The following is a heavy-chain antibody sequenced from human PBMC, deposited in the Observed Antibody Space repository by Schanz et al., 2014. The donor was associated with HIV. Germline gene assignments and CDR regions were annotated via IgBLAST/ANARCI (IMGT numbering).Heavy chain of an antibody. CDR1: GFTFSTYM. J-gene: IGHJ2*01. V-gene: IGHV3-7*03. D-gene: IGHD2-15*01. CDR2: IKQDGGEK. CDR3: ALSRPSGYGGSWYFDL. Sequence: EVQLVESGGGLVKPGGSLRLSCAASGFTFSTYMMNWVRQAPGKGLEWVASIKQDGGEKHYVASVKGRFTISRDNVKNSLYLQMNSLRAEDTAVYYCALSRPSGYGGSWYFDLWGRGTLVAVSS.